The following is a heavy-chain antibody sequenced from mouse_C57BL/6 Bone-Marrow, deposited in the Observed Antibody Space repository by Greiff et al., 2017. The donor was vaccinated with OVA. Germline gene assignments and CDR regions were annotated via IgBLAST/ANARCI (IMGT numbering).Heavy chain of an antibody. D-gene: IGHD1-1*01. CDR3: ARNYHYGSSRYYFDY. CDR1: GFSLTSYG. J-gene: IGHJ2*01. Sequence: VQLQESGPGLVQPSQSLSITCTVSGFSLTSYGVHWVRQSPGKGLEWLGVIWSGGSTDYNAAFISRLSISKDNSKSQVFFKMNSLQADDTAIYYCARNYHYGSSRYYFDYWGQGTTLTVSS. CDR2: IWSGGST. V-gene: IGHV2-2*01.